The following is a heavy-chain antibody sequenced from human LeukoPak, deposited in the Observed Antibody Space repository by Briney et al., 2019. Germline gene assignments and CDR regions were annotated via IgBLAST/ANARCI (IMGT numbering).Heavy chain of an antibody. CDR2: INQSGST. CDR1: GGSISSYY. Sequence: SETLSLTCTVSGGSISSYYWSWIRQPPGKGLEWIGEINQSGSTNYNPSLKSRVTISVDTSKNQFSLKLSSVTAADTAVYYCVPYVDYWGQGTLVTVSS. V-gene: IGHV4-34*01. CDR3: VPYVDY. J-gene: IGHJ4*02.